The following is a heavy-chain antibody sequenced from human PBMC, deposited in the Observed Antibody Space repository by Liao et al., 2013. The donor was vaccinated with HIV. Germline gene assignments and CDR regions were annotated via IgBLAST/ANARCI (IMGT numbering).Heavy chain of an antibody. CDR1: GESFNSYS. CDR3: ARERGTGTLEY. J-gene: IGHJ4*02. V-gene: IGHV4-34*01. D-gene: IGHD1-1*01. Sequence: QVQLQQWGAGLLKPSETLSLTCAVYGESFNSYSWTWIRQPPGKGLEWIGEINHSGSTNYNPSLKRRLTISVDTSKKQFSLKLTSVTAADTGVFYCARERGTGTLEYWGQGTLVTVSS. CDR2: INHSGST.